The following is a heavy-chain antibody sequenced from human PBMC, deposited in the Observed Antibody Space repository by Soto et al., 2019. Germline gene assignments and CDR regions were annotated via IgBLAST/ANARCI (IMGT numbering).Heavy chain of an antibody. J-gene: IGHJ5*02. CDR1: GGTFSSYA. D-gene: IGHD2-15*01. CDR2: IIPIFGTA. Sequence: QVQLVQSGAEVKKPGSSVKVSCKASGGTFSSYAISWVRQAPGQGLEWMGGIIPIFGTANYAQKFQGRVTITADESTSTAYMELSSLRSEDTAVYYCARDEYCSGGSCYPTLIGYSWFDPWGQGTLVTVSS. CDR3: ARDEYCSGGSCYPTLIGYSWFDP. V-gene: IGHV1-69*01.